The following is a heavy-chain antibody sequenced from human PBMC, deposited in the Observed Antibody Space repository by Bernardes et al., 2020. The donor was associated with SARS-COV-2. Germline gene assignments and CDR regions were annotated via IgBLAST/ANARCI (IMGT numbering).Heavy chain of an antibody. Sequence: ASVKVSCKASGYTFTTFYTHWVRLAPGQGLEWMGMITPTGDTSIYAQKFQDRVTMTRDPSTSTVYMGLSSLRSEDTAVYYCDVNQFYPMDVWGQGTTVTVSS. D-gene: IGHD3-16*01. CDR1: GYTFTTFY. V-gene: IGHV1-46*01. CDR3: DVNQFYPMDV. J-gene: IGHJ6*02. CDR2: ITPTGDTS.